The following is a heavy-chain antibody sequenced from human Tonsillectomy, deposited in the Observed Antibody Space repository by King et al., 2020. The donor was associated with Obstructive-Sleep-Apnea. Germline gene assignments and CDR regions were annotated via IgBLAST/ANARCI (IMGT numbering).Heavy chain of an antibody. Sequence: VQLQESGPELVKPIQTLSLTCTVSGGSISSGGYYWSWIRQHPGKGLEWIGYIFYSGSTYYNPSLKSRLTISVDTSKNQLSLKLSSVTAADTAVYYCARGDYSGSGSYDPYYYYGMDVWGQGTTVTVSS. CDR1: GGSISSGGYY. CDR2: IFYSGST. J-gene: IGHJ6*02. D-gene: IGHD3-10*01. V-gene: IGHV4-31*03. CDR3: ARGDYSGSGSYDPYYYYGMDV.